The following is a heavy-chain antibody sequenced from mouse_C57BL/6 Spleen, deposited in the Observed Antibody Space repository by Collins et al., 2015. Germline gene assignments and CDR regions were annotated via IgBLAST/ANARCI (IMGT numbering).Heavy chain of an antibody. CDR2: ISNGGGST. J-gene: IGHJ2*01. CDR3: ARQAFDY. Sequence: EVKLVESGGGLVQPGGSLKLSCAASGFTFSSYTMSWVRQTPEKRLEWVAYISNGGGSTYYPDTVKGRFTISRDNAKNTLYLQMSSLKSEDTAMYYCARQAFDYWGQGTTLTVSS. CDR1: GFTFSSYT. V-gene: IGHV5-12-2*01.